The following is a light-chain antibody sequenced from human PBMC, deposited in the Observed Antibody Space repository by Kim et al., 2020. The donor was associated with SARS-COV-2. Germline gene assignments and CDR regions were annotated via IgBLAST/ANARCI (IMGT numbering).Light chain of an antibody. CDR3: QQYDKSPLT. Sequence: EVVLTQSPATLSLSPGESATLSCRASQSVRSSYLAWYQQKPGQAPSLLIYGASSRATGIPDRFSGSGSGTDFTLTISRLQAEDSAVYYCQQYDKSPLTFGGGTKVDIK. J-gene: IGKJ4*01. CDR1: QSVRSSY. V-gene: IGKV3-20*01. CDR2: GAS.